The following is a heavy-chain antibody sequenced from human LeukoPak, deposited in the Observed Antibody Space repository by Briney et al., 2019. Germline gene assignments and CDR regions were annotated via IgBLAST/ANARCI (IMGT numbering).Heavy chain of an antibody. CDR3: SRVAPGYSNYWSFYFEW. D-gene: IGHD4-11*01. CDR1: GYSINSGYY. V-gene: IGHV4-38-2*02. J-gene: IGHJ4*02. Sequence: SETLSLTCSVSGYSINSGYYWAWIRQPPGKGLEWIAIIYHTGRAYYNPSLKSRVTISVDTSKNQFFLELNSVIAADAAFYFCSRVAPGYSNYWSFYFEWWGQGTLVTVSS. CDR2: IYHTGRA.